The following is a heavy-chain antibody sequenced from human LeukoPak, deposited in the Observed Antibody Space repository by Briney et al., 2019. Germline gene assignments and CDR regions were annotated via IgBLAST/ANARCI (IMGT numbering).Heavy chain of an antibody. Sequence: GGSLRLSCAASGFTFSTYAMSWVRQAPGKGLEWVSSLRGNGDTFYADSVKGRFTLSRDDSRNTVYLQLNNLRVEDTAIYYSAKANWISNADAVWWGQGTLVTVSS. CDR1: GFTFSTYA. CDR2: LRGNGDT. J-gene: IGHJ4*02. D-gene: IGHD1-1*01. V-gene: IGHV3-23*01. CDR3: AKANWISNADAVW.